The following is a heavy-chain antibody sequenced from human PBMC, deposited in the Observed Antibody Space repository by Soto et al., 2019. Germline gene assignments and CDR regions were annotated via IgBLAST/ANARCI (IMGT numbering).Heavy chain of an antibody. CDR2: ISSNGGTT. J-gene: IGHJ4*02. V-gene: IGHV3-64*01. CDR1: GFTFSSYD. Sequence: EVQLAESGGCMVQPGGSLRLSGVASGFTFSSYDMHWVRQAPGKGLEYVSSISSNGGTTYYGNSVKGRFNISRDNSKNTLYLQMGSLRAEDMAVYYCVRQVSGNYDYWGQGTLVTV. CDR3: VRQVSGNYDY. D-gene: IGHD1-7*01.